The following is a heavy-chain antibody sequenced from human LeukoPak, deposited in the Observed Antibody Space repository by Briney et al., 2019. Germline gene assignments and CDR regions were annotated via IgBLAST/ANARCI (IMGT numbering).Heavy chain of an antibody. CDR1: GGSISSSNW. J-gene: IGHJ5*02. Sequence: PSGTLSLTCAVSGGSISSSNWWSWVRQPPGKGLEWIGEIYHSGSTNYNPSLKSRVTISVDTSKNQLSLKLSSVTAADTAVYYCAREPGFDSSGYLNWCDPWRQGTLVTVSS. CDR2: IYHSGST. V-gene: IGHV4-4*02. D-gene: IGHD3-22*01. CDR3: AREPGFDSSGYLNWCDP.